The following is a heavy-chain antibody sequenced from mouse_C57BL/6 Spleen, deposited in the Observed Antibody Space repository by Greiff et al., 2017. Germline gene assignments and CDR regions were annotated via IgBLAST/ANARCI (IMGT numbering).Heavy chain of an antibody. D-gene: IGHD1-1*01. Sequence: EVKLMESGPGLVKPSQSLSLTCSVTGYSITSGYYWNWIRQFPGNKLEWMGYISYDGSNNYNPSLKNRISITRDTSKNQFFLKLNSVTTEDTATYYCARPSYFFYFDYWGQGTTLTVSS. J-gene: IGHJ2*01. CDR1: GYSITSGYY. V-gene: IGHV3-6*01. CDR3: ARPSYFFYFDY. CDR2: ISYDGSN.